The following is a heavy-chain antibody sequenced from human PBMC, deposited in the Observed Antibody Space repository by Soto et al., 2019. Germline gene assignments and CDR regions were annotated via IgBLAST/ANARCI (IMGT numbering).Heavy chain of an antibody. CDR2: MSTSGRTK. J-gene: IGHJ4*02. D-gene: IGHD5-12*01. CDR1: GFTFSDYY. Sequence: PGGSLRLSCAASGFTFSDYYMSWIRQAPGKGLEWVSYMSTSGRTKYYADSVKGQFTISRDNARNSLYLHMTTLTAADTAVHYCARGFGGYAVDYWGQGTLVTVS. CDR3: ARGFGGYAVDY. V-gene: IGHV3-11*01.